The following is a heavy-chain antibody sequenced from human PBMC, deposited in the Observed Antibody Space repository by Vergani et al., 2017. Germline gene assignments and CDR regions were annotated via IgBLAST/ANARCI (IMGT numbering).Heavy chain of an antibody. CDR2: ISSSSSYI. V-gene: IGHV3-21*02. CDR3: ARDAHYYDSGGDY. CDR1: GFTFSSYS. Sequence: VQLVESAGGVVQPGGSLRLSCAASGFTFSSYSMNWVRQAPGKGLEWVSSISSSSSYIYYADSVKGRFTISRNNAKNSLYLQMNSLRAEDTAVYYCARDAHYYDSGGDYWGQGTLVTVSS. J-gene: IGHJ4*02. D-gene: IGHD3-22*01.